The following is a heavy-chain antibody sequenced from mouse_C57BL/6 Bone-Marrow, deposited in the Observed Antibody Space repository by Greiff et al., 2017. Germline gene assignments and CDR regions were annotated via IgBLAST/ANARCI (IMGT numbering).Heavy chain of an antibody. V-gene: IGHV1-5*01. CDR2: IYPGNSDT. CDR3: TGTRGSTSSGDY. J-gene: IGHJ2*01. Sequence: EVQLQQSGTVLARPGASVKMSCKTSGYTFTSYWMHWVKQRPGQGLEWIGAIYPGNSDTSYNQKFKGKAKLTAVTSASTAYMELSSLTNEDSAVYYCTGTRGSTSSGDYWGQGTTLTVSS. CDR1: GYTFTSYW. D-gene: IGHD1-1*01.